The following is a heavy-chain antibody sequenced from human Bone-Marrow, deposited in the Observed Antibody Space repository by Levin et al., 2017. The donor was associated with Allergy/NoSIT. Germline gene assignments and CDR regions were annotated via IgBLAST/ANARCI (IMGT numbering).Heavy chain of an antibody. CDR3: AREGFWTD. Sequence: GGSLRLSCAASGFRFSDYYMSWIRQVPGKGLEWVSYISVSGRETNYADSVKGRFTISRDNAMNSLSLQMNSLRVDDSAVYYCAREGFWTDWGQGTLVTVSS. V-gene: IGHV3-11*06. CDR1: GFRFSDYY. J-gene: IGHJ4*02. D-gene: IGHD3/OR15-3a*01. CDR2: ISVSGRET.